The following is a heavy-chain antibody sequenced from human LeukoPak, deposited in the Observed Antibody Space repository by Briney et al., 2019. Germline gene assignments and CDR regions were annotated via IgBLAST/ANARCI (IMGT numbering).Heavy chain of an antibody. V-gene: IGHV3-21*01. J-gene: IGHJ4*02. CDR1: GFTFDTYA. CDR3: ARDRPTGRSRGVVVQ. Sequence: GGSLRLSCAASGFTFDTYAMTWVRQAPEKGLEWVSSISSGGTYIYYAESLRGRSTISRDNTKNFLYLQLSTLRVEDTAVYYCARDRPTGRSRGVVVQWGQGTLVTVSS. D-gene: IGHD2-15*01. CDR2: ISSGGTYI.